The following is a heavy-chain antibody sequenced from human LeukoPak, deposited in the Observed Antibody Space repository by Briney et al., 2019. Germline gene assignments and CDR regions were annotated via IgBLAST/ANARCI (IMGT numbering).Heavy chain of an antibody. V-gene: IGHV3-7*01. Sequence: GGSLRLSCATSGFTFSIYWKNWVRQAPGKGLEGVANRKKDGCEKHYVYSVKGRFTISRDNAKNSLYLQMNSLRAEATAVYYCARDAFSYDYYYMDVWGKGTTVTVSS. CDR2: RKKDGCEK. CDR3: ARDAFSYDYYYMDV. J-gene: IGHJ6*03. CDR1: GFTFSIYW.